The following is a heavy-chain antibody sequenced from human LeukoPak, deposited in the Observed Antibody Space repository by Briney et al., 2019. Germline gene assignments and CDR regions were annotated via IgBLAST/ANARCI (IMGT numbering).Heavy chain of an antibody. Sequence: GASVKVSCKASGYTFTGYYMHWVRQAPGQGLEWMGGIIPIFGTANYAQKFQGRVTITADKSTSTAYMELSSLRSEDTAVYYCARAYFWSGYYGFGSRQDYFDYWGQGTLVTVSS. CDR1: GYTFTGYY. D-gene: IGHD3-3*01. CDR2: IIPIFGTA. CDR3: ARAYFWSGYYGFGSRQDYFDY. J-gene: IGHJ4*02. V-gene: IGHV1-69*06.